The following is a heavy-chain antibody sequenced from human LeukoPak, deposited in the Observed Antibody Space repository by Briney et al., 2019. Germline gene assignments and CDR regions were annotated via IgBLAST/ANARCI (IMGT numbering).Heavy chain of an antibody. CDR3: ASDGKYYDILTGYYNLNWFDP. J-gene: IGHJ5*02. CDR2: IYTSGST. D-gene: IGHD3-9*01. CDR1: GGSFSSYY. Sequence: SETLSLTCTVSGGSFSSYYWSWIRQPAGKGLEWIGRIYTSGSTNYNPSLKSRVTMSVDTSKNQFSLKLSSVTAADTAVYYSASDGKYYDILTGYYNLNWFDPWGQGTLVTVSS. V-gene: IGHV4-4*07.